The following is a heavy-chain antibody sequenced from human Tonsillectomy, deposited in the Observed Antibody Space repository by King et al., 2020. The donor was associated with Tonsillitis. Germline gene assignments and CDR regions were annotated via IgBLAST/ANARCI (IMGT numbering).Heavy chain of an antibody. V-gene: IGHV3-30*18. CDR2: ISYDGSDK. CDR1: GFTFSSYG. Sequence: VQLVESGGGVVQPGRSLRLSCAASGFTFSSYGMHWVRQAPGKGLEWVAVISYDGSDKYYADSVKGRFTISRDNSKNTLYLQMNSLRVEDTAVYYCAKVVVLLRFLEWFPYGMDVWGQGTTVTVSS. J-gene: IGHJ6*02. CDR3: AKVVVLLRFLEWFPYGMDV. D-gene: IGHD3-3*01.